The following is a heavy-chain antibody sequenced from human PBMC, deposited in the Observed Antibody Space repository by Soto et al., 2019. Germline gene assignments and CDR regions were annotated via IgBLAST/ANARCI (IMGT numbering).Heavy chain of an antibody. D-gene: IGHD1-1*01. Sequence: QVQLVQSGAEVKKPGASVKVSCKASGYTFTSYGITWVRQAPGQGLEWMGWISADNGITNYAQKLQGRVTMTTDTTTSKDDMELSSLRYDDTAVYYCARRGVLPDYGGQGTLVTVSS. CDR2: ISADNGIT. V-gene: IGHV1-18*01. CDR1: GYTFTSYG. CDR3: ARRGVLPDY. J-gene: IGHJ4*02.